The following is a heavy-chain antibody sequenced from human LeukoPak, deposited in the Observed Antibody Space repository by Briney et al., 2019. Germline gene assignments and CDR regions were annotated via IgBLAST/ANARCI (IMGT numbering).Heavy chain of an antibody. J-gene: IGHJ4*02. CDR2: ISAYNGNT. CDR1: GGTFSSYA. V-gene: IGHV1-18*01. CDR3: ARGPGKWELHQFDY. D-gene: IGHD1-26*01. Sequence: ASVKVSCKASGGTFSSYAISWVRQAPGQGLEWMGWISAYNGNTNYAQKLQGRVTMTTDTSTSTAYMELRSLRSDDTAVYYCARGPGKWELHQFDYWGQGTLVTVSS.